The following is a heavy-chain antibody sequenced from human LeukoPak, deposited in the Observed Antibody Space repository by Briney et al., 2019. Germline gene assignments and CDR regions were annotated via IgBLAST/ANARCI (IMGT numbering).Heavy chain of an antibody. Sequence: SQTLSLTCTVSGGSISCGSYYWSWIRQPAGKGREWIGRIYTSGSTNYNPSLKSRFTISVDTSKNQFSLKLSSVTAADTAVYYCARATVTTALLDYWGQGTLVTVSS. CDR1: GGSISCGSYY. CDR2: IYTSGST. CDR3: ARATVTTALLDY. V-gene: IGHV4-61*02. D-gene: IGHD4-17*01. J-gene: IGHJ4*02.